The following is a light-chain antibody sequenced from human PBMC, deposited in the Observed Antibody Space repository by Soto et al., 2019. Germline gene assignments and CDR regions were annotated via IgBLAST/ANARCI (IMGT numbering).Light chain of an antibody. J-gene: IGLJ2*01. CDR2: LNSDGSH. CDR3: QTWGTGTSHVV. V-gene: IGLV4-69*01. CDR1: SGHSSYA. Sequence: QLVLTQSPSASASLGASVKLTCTLSSGHSSYAIAWHQQQPEKGPRYLMKLNSDGSHSKGDGIPDRFSGSSSGAERYLTISSLQSEDEADYYCQTWGTGTSHVVFGGGTKLTVL.